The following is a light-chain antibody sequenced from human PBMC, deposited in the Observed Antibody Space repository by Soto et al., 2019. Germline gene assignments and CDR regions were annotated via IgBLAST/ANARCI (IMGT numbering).Light chain of an antibody. CDR3: SSYTSSSTPYV. V-gene: IGLV2-14*01. CDR1: SSDIGGYNF. Sequence: QSALTQPASVSGSPGQSITMSCTGTSSDIGGYNFVSWYQQHPGKAPKLMIYAVSNRPSGVSSRFSGSKSGNTASLTISGLQAEDEADYYCSSYTSSSTPYVFGTGTKVTVL. J-gene: IGLJ1*01. CDR2: AVS.